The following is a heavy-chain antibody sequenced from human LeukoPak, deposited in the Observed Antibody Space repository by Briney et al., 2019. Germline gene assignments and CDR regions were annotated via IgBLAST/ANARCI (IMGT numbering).Heavy chain of an antibody. CDR1: GFTFSSYS. D-gene: IGHD6-19*01. Sequence: PGGSLRLSCAASGFTFSSYSMNWVRQAPGKGLEWVSSISSGSSYIYYADSVKGRFTISRDNAKNSLYLQMNSLRAEDTAVYYCAREDPGYSSGPLDYWGQGTLVTVSS. CDR3: AREDPGYSSGPLDY. J-gene: IGHJ4*02. CDR2: ISSGSSYI. V-gene: IGHV3-21*01.